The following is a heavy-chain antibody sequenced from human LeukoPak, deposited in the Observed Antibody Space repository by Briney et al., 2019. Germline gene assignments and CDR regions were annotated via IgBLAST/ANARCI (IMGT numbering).Heavy chain of an antibody. CDR3: ARATHYDILTGYYKYYYYMDV. CDR1: GGSISSYY. Sequence: SETLSLTCTVSGGSISSYYWSWIRQPPGKGLEWIGYIYYSGSTNYNPSLKSRVTISVDTSKSQFSLKLSSVTAADTAVYYCARATHYDILTGYYKYYYYMDVWGKGTTVTISS. CDR2: IYYSGST. J-gene: IGHJ6*03. V-gene: IGHV4-59*01. D-gene: IGHD3-9*01.